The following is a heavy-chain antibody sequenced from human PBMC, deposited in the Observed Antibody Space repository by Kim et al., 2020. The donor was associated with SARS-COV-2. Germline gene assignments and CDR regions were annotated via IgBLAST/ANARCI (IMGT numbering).Heavy chain of an antibody. CDR2: ISGSGGST. V-gene: IGHV3-23*01. Sequence: GGSLRLSCAASGFTFSSYAMSWVRQAPGKGLEWVSAISGSGGSTDYADSVKGRFTISRDKSKHTLYLQMNSLRAEDTAVYYCAKDDGAFDIWGQGTMVTVSS. J-gene: IGHJ3*02. CDR1: GFTFSSYA. CDR3: AKDDGAFDI.